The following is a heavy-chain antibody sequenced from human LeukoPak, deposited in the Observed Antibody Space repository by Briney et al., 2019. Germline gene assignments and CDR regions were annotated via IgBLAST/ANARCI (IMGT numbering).Heavy chain of an antibody. V-gene: IGHV1-2*02. CDR1: GYTFNDYY. CDR3: ARDRITVVRGFIGY. J-gene: IGHJ4*02. D-gene: IGHD3-10*01. Sequence: AASVKVSCRASGYTFNDYYTHWVRQAPGQGLEWMGWINPNTGGTNYAQKFQGRVTMTRDTSISTVYMELSRLRSDDTAVYSCARDRITVVRGFIGYWGQGTLVTVSS. CDR2: INPNTGGT.